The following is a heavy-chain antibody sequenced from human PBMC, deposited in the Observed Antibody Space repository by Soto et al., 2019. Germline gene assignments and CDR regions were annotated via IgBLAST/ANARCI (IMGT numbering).Heavy chain of an antibody. Sequence: QVQLVQSGAEVKKPGASVKVSCKASGYTFTSSCISWVRQAPGQGLEWMGWISVYNGKTNYAQNLQGRLTLTTDTSTSTAYMELRSLRSYDTAVYYCARDPTYYDFWSGDNRFDPWGQGTLVTVSS. J-gene: IGHJ5*02. CDR2: ISVYNGKT. D-gene: IGHD3-3*01. CDR1: GYTFTSSC. CDR3: ARDPTYYDFWSGDNRFDP. V-gene: IGHV1-18*04.